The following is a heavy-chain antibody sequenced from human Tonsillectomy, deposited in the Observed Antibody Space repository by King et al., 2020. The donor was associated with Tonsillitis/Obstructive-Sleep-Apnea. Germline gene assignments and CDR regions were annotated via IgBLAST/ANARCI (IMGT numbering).Heavy chain of an antibody. Sequence: QLQESGPGLVKPSETLSLTCTVSGGSISSYYWSWIRQPPGKELEWIGYIDYSGSTNDNPSLKSRVTISVDTSKNQFSLKGTSVTAADTAVFYCAREEPGMDAFDIWGQGTMVTVSS. V-gene: IGHV4-59*01. J-gene: IGHJ3*02. CDR2: IDYSGST. CDR3: AREEPGMDAFDI. CDR1: GGSISSYY. D-gene: IGHD1-26*01.